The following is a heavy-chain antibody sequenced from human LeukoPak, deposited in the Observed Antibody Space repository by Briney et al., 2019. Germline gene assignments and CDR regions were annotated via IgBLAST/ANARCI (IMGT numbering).Heavy chain of an antibody. CDR1: GFTFSTYW. J-gene: IGHJ5*02. V-gene: IGHV3-7*01. CDR3: ASRSINWYRGNNWFDP. D-gene: IGHD6-13*01. CDR2: IKQDGSEK. Sequence: PGGSLRLSCAASGFTFSTYWMSWVRQAPGKGLEWVANIKQDGSEKYYVGSVKGRFTISRDNAKNSLYLQMNSLRAEDTAVYYCASRSINWYRGNNWFDPWGQGTLVTVSS.